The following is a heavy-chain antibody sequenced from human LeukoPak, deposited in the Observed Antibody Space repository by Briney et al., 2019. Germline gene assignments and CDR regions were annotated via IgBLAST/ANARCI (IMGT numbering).Heavy chain of an antibody. CDR3: ARDRGNYHFYNMDV. D-gene: IGHD3-16*02. Sequence: GGSLRLSCEASGFTFSDHALHWVRQAPGKGLEWVAVISYDGYKKYYADSVKGRFTISRDNSRNTFYLQMNSLRVEDSAVFYCARDRGNYHFYNMDVWGQGTTVTVSS. J-gene: IGHJ6*02. V-gene: IGHV3-30-3*01. CDR2: ISYDGYKK. CDR1: GFTFSDHA.